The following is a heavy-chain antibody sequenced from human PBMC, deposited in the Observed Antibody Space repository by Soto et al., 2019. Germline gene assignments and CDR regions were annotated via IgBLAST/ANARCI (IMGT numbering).Heavy chain of an antibody. CDR3: ARVPGYDFWSLTPYYYYGMDV. V-gene: IGHV4-31*03. J-gene: IGHJ6*02. CDR2: IYYSGST. D-gene: IGHD3-3*01. Sequence: SETLSLTCTVSGGSISSGGYYWSWIRQHPGKGLEWIGYIYYSGSTYYNPSLKSRVTISVDTSKNQFSLKLSSVTAADTAVYYCARVPGYDFWSLTPYYYYGMDVWGQGTTVTVSS. CDR1: GGSISSGGYY.